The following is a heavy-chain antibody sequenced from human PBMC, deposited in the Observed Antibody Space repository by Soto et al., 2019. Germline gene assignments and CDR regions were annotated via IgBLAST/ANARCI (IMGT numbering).Heavy chain of an antibody. CDR3: ARDIRSGAFDI. CDR2: IHSGGTT. CDR1: GFTVSVNY. Sequence: EVQLVESGGGLVQPGGSLRLSCAASGFTVSVNYMSWVRQAPGKGLEWGSIIHSGGTTYYADSVKGRFTISRYNSKNMVFLQMNSLRAEDTALYYCARDIRSGAFDIWGQGTMVTVSS. V-gene: IGHV3-53*04. D-gene: IGHD3-3*02. J-gene: IGHJ3*02.